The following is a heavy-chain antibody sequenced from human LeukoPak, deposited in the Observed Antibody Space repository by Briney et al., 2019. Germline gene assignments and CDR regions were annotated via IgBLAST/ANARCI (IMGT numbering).Heavy chain of an antibody. V-gene: IGHV4-59*08. CDR3: ARLRDSSGFYSRV. J-gene: IGHJ4*02. CDR1: GGSISSYY. CDR2: IYYSGST. D-gene: IGHD3-22*01. Sequence: PSGTLSLTCTVSGGSISSYYWSWLRQPPGKGLEWIGYIYYSGSTNYNPSLKSRVTISVDTSKNQFSLKLSSVTAADTAVYYCARLRDSSGFYSRVWGQGTLVTVSS.